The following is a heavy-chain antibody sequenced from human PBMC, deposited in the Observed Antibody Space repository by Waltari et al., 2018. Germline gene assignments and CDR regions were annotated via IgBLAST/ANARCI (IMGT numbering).Heavy chain of an antibody. CDR1: GGSISSYY. CDR2: IYYSGST. D-gene: IGHD5-18*01. Sequence: QVQLQESGPGLVKPSETLSLTCTVSGGSISSYYWSWIRQPPGKGLEWIGYIYYSGSTNSNPSLKSRVTISVDTSKNQFALKLSSVTAADTAVYYCAREGYSGAPGDWGQGTLVTVSS. CDR3: AREGYSGAPGD. V-gene: IGHV4-59*01. J-gene: IGHJ4*02.